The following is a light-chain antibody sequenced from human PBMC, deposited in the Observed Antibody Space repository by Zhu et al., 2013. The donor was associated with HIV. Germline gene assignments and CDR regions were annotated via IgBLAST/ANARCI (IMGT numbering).Light chain of an antibody. V-gene: IGKV3-20*01. CDR1: QSVNSKK. J-gene: IGKJ1*01. CDR3: QQYGSSPT. CDR2: GAS. Sequence: EIVLTQSPGALSLSPGERATLSCRASQSVNSKKLAWYQQQPGQAPRLLIYGASSRATGIPDRFSGSGSGTDFTLIISRLEPEDFAVYYCQQYGSSPTFGQGTKVDI.